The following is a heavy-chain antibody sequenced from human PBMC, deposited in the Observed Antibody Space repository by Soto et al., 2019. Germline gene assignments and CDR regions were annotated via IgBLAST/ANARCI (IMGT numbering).Heavy chain of an antibody. D-gene: IGHD6-13*01. CDR2: IYYSGST. Sequence: QVQLQESGPGLVKPSGTLSLTCAVSSGSISSSNWWRWVRQPPGKGLEWIGEIYYSGSTNYNPSLKSRVTKEVDKSKNQFSLKLSSATAADTSVYYGATKDLAAAGRIPAFDIWGQGTMVTVSS. CDR1: SGSISSSNW. CDR3: ATKDLAAAGRIPAFDI. J-gene: IGHJ3*02. V-gene: IGHV4-4*02.